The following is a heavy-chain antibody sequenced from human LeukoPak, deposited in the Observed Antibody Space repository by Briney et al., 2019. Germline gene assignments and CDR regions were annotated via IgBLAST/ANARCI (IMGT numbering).Heavy chain of an antibody. CDR2: IYYSGST. CDR3: AREGGLHYDSSGYYYSY. J-gene: IGHJ4*02. V-gene: IGHV4-39*02. Sequence: SETLSLTCTVSGGSISSSSYYWGWIRQPPGKGLEWIGSIYYSGSTYYNPSLKSRVTISVDTSKNQFSLKLSSVTAADTAVYYCAREGGLHYDSSGYYYSYWGQGTLVTVSS. D-gene: IGHD3-22*01. CDR1: GGSISSSSYY.